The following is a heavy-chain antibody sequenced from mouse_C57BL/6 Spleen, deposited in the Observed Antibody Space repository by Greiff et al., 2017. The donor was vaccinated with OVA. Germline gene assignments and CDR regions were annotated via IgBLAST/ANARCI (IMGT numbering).Heavy chain of an antibody. CDR2: ISSGGSYT. CDR1: GFTFSSYG. CDR3: ARSEAMDY. J-gene: IGHJ4*01. V-gene: IGHV5-6*01. Sequence: DVQLVESGGDLVKPGGSLKLSCAASGFTFSSYGMSWVRQTPDKRLEWVATISSGGSYTYYPDSVKGRFTISRDNAKNTLYLQMSSLKSEDTAMYYCARSEAMDYWGQGTSVTVSS.